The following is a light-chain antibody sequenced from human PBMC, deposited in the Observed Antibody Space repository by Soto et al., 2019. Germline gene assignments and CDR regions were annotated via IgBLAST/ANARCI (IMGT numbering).Light chain of an antibody. J-gene: IGKJ1*01. Sequence: DIQMTQSPSTLSASVGDRVTITCRASQSISSWLAWYPQKPGKASKLLIYKASSLESGVPSRFSGSGSGTEFTLTISSLQPDDFATYYCEQYNSYPSTCGQGTKVEIK. V-gene: IGKV1-5*03. CDR1: QSISSW. CDR3: EQYNSYPST. CDR2: KAS.